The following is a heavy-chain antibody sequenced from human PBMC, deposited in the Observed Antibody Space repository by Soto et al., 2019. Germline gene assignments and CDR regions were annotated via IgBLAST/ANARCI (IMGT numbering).Heavy chain of an antibody. CDR2: ISAYNGNT. D-gene: IGHD2-2*01. Sequence: ASVKVSCKASGYTFTSYGISWVRQAPGQGLEWMGWISAYNGNTNYAQKLQGRVTMTTDTSTSTAYMELRSLRSDDTAVYYCARDGVVVPAAMHYRGRSDGYYYGMDVWGQGTTVTVSS. CDR3: ARDGVVVPAAMHYRGRSDGYYYGMDV. J-gene: IGHJ6*02. CDR1: GYTFTSYG. V-gene: IGHV1-18*01.